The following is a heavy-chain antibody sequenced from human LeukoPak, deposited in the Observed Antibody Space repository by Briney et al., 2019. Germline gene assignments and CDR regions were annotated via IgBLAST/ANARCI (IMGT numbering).Heavy chain of an antibody. J-gene: IGHJ4*02. CDR1: GFTFSSYW. CDR2: IKSDGSTT. CDR3: ARGKNWAFDY. V-gene: IGHV3-74*01. Sequence: GRSLRLSCTVSGFTFSSYWRHWVRQAPGKGLVWVSWIKSDGSTTNYADSVKGRFTISRDNSKNTLYLQMNSLRPEDTAVYYCARGKNWAFDYWGQGTLVTVSS. D-gene: IGHD7-27*01.